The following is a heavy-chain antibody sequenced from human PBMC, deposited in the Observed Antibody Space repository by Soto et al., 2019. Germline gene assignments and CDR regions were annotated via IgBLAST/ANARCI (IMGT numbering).Heavy chain of an antibody. CDR2: IYPGDSDT. V-gene: IGHV5-51*03. J-gene: IGHJ3*02. CDR3: AICGQTLYSSSGSDDAFDI. Sequence: EVQLVQSGAEVKKPGESLKISCKGSGYSFTSYWIGWVRQMPGKGLEWMGIIYPGDSDTRYSPSFQGQVTISADKSISTAYLQWSSLKAADTAMYYCAICGQTLYSSSGSDDAFDIWGQGTMVTVSS. D-gene: IGHD6-6*01. CDR1: GYSFTSYW.